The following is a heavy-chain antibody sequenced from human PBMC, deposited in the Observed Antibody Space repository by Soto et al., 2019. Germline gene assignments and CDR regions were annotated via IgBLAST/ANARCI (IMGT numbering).Heavy chain of an antibody. CDR2: ISAYNGNT. CDR3: ARVEAAGVMVRGPVSPIVPDDY. D-gene: IGHD3-10*01. J-gene: IGHJ4*02. Sequence: ASVKVSCKASGYTFTSYGISWVRQAPGQGLEWMGWISAYNGNTNYAQKLQGRVTMTTDTSTSTAYMELRSLRSDDTAVYYCARVEAAGVMVRGPVSPIVPDDYWGQGTLVTVSS. V-gene: IGHV1-18*01. CDR1: GYTFTSYG.